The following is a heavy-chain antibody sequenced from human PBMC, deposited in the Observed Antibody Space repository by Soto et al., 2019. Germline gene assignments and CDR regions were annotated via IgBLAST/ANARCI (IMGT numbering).Heavy chain of an antibody. CDR2: ISYDGSNK. D-gene: IGHD1-26*01. V-gene: IGHV3-30*18. CDR3: AKGGNEGARALLDY. J-gene: IGHJ4*02. Sequence: PGGSLRLSCAASGFTFSSYGMHWVRQAPGKGLEWVAVISYDGSNKYYADSVKGRFTISRDNSKNTLYLQMNSLRAEDTAVYYCAKGGNEGARALLDYWGQGTLVTVSS. CDR1: GFTFSSYG.